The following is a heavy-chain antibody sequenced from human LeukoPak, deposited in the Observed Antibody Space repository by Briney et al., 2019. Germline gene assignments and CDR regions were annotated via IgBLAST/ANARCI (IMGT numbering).Heavy chain of an antibody. V-gene: IGHV3-21*01. CDR1: GFTFSSYS. CDR3: ARDRNPRRDGYNPYYYYGMDV. D-gene: IGHD5-24*01. J-gene: IGHJ6*02. Sequence: GGSLRLSCAASGFTFSSYSMNWVRQAPGKGLEWVSSISSSSSYIYYADSVKGRFTISRDNAKNSLYPQMNSLRAEDTAVYYCARDRNPRRDGYNPYYYYGMDVWGQGTTVTVSS. CDR2: ISSSSSYI.